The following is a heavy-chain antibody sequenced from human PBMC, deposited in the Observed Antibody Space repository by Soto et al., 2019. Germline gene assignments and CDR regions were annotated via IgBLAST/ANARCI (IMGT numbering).Heavy chain of an antibody. CDR2: ISGSGGST. Sequence: EVQLLESGGGLIQPGGSLRLSCAASGFTFNTYAMSWVRQAPGKGLEWVSAISGSGGSTYYADSVKGRFTISRDNFKKTLYVQMNSLRVEDTAVYYCAEDRRGPQGWDYYYGMDVWGQGTTVTVSS. D-gene: IGHD6-19*01. V-gene: IGHV3-23*01. CDR3: AEDRRGPQGWDYYYGMDV. J-gene: IGHJ6*02. CDR1: GFTFNTYA.